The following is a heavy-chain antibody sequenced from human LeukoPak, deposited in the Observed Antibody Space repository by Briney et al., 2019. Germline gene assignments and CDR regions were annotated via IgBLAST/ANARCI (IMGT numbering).Heavy chain of an antibody. Sequence: GASVKVSCKASGYTFSDYYIHWVRQAPGQGLEWMGWINPNSGSTSYAQKFQDRVTLTRDTSISTVYMELSRLRSDDTAVYYCARHPNLDYWGQGTLAIVSS. V-gene: IGHV1-2*02. CDR2: INPNSGST. CDR1: GYTFSDYY. J-gene: IGHJ4*02. CDR3: ARHPNLDY.